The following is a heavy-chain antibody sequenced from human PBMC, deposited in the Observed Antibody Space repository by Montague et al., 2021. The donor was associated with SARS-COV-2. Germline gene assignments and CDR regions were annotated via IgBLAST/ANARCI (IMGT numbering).Heavy chain of an antibody. CDR3: ARGVLRYFDWTSAFDY. CDR1: GGSISSGSYF. CDR2: IYTSGGT. D-gene: IGHD3-9*01. V-gene: IGHV4-61*02. Sequence: TLSLTCTVSGGSISSGSYFWSWIRQPAGKGLEWIGRIYTSGGTNYNPSLKSRVTISVDTSKNQFSLKLSSVTAADTAVYYCARGVLRYFDWTSAFDYWGQGTLVTVSS. J-gene: IGHJ4*02.